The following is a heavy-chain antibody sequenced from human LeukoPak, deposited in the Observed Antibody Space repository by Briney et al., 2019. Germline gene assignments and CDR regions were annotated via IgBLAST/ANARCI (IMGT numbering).Heavy chain of an antibody. D-gene: IGHD3-3*01. J-gene: IGHJ5*02. CDR1: GGSISSPNW. CDR3: ARGLNYDLNP. CDR2: IYHGGST. Sequence: SETPSLTCAVSGGSISSPNWWSWVRQPPGKGLEWIGEIYHGGSTNYNPSLQSRVTMSLGESKNEFSLRLSSVTAADTAVYYCARGLNYDLNPWGQGLLVTVSS. V-gene: IGHV4-4*02.